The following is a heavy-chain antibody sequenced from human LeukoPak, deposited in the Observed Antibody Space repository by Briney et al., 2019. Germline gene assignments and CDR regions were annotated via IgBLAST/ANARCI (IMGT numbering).Heavy chain of an antibody. CDR1: GGSISSYY. CDR2: IYYSGST. CDR3: ARDSGYYGMDV. Sequence: SETLSLTCTVSGGSISSYYWSWIRQPPGKGLEWIGYIYYSGSTNYNPSLKSRVTISVDTSKNQFSLKLSSVTAADTAVYYCARDSGYYGMDVWGQGATVTVSS. J-gene: IGHJ6*02. V-gene: IGHV4-59*01.